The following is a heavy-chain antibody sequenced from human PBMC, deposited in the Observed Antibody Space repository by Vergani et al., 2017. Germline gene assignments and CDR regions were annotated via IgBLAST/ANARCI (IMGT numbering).Heavy chain of an antibody. CDR1: GYTFTSYY. CDR3: ARDTWYNWNYRVLFDY. J-gene: IGHJ4*02. D-gene: IGHD1-7*01. Sequence: QVQLVQSGAEVKKPGASVKVSCKASGYTFTSYYMHWVRQAPGQGLEWMGIINPSGGSTSYAQKFQGRVTMTRDTSTSTVYMELRSLRSDDTAVYYCARDTWYNWNYRVLFDYWGQGTLVTVSS. CDR2: INPSGGST. V-gene: IGHV1-46*01.